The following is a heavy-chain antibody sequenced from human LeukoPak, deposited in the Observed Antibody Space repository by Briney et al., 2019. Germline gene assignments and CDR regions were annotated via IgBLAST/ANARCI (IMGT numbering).Heavy chain of an antibody. CDR2: ISYDGSNK. V-gene: IGHV3-30*18. D-gene: IGHD5-12*01. J-gene: IGHJ4*02. Sequence: EPGGSLRLSCAASGFTFSSYGMHWVRQAPGKGLEWVAVISYDGSNKYYADSVKGRFTISRDNSKNTLYLQMNSLRAEDTAVYYCAKEGGTGYHDYWGQGTLVTVSS. CDR3: AKEGGTGYHDY. CDR1: GFTFSSYG.